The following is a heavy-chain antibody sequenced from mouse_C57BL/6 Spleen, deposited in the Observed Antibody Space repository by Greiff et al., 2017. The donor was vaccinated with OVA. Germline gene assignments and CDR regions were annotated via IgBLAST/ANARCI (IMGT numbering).Heavy chain of an antibody. J-gene: IGHJ2*01. Sequence: EVQLVESGPGMVKPSQSLSLTCTVTGYSITSGYDWHWIRHFPGNKLEWMGYISYSGSTNYNPSLKSRISITHDTSKNHFFLKLNSVTTEDTATYYCARAGFDYGSSFDYWGQGNTLTVSS. CDR2: ISYSGST. D-gene: IGHD1-1*01. V-gene: IGHV3-1*01. CDR1: GYSITSGYD. CDR3: ARAGFDYGSSFDY.